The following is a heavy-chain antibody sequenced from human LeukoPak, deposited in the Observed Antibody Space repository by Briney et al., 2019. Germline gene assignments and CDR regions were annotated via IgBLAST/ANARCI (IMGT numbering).Heavy chain of an antibody. J-gene: IGHJ4*02. CDR1: GFTFTTYW. CDR3: ATDLG. V-gene: IGHV3-74*01. CDR2: VEHDGSRT. Sequence: GGSLRLSCAASGFTFTTYWMHWVRQPPGKGLVWVSRVEHDGSRTAYADSVTGRFTISRDNARNMVYLQMNSLRAEDTAVYYCATDLGWGQGTLVTVSS. D-gene: IGHD4-17*01.